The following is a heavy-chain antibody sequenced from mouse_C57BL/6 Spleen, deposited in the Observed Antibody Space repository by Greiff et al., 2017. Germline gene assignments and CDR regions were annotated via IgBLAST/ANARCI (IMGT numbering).Heavy chain of an antibody. J-gene: IGHJ2*01. CDR1: GYAFSSSW. CDR3: ARDYYGSSYPY. Sequence: VKLMESGPELVKPGASVKISCKASGYAFSSSWMNWVKQRPGKGLEWIGRIYPGDGDTNYNGKFKGKATLTADKSSSTAYMQLSSLTSEDSAVYFCARDYYGSSYPYWGQGTTLTVSS. D-gene: IGHD1-1*01. V-gene: IGHV1-82*01. CDR2: IYPGDGDT.